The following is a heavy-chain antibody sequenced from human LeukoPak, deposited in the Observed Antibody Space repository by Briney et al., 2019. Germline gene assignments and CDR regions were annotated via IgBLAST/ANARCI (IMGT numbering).Heavy chain of an antibody. V-gene: IGHV3-23*01. Sequence: GGSLRLSCAASGFTFSSYAMSWVRQAPGKGLEWVSGFSGSGGSTLYADSVKGRFTISRDNSKKTVYLQMNSLRAEDTAVYYCAKDRVAHFFYWYFDLWGRGTLVTVSS. J-gene: IGHJ2*01. CDR3: AKDRVAHFFYWYFDL. D-gene: IGHD5-12*01. CDR2: FSGSGGST. CDR1: GFTFSSYA.